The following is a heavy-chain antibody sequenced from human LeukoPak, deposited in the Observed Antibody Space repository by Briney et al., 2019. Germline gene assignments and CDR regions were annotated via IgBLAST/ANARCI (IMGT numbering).Heavy chain of an antibody. V-gene: IGHV3-21*01. J-gene: IGHJ4*02. CDR2: ISTGSSYI. D-gene: IGHD3-22*01. CDR1: GYSFSTYS. CDR3: ARSFYDSSGFPNFDS. Sequence: PGGSLRLSCAASGYSFSTYSMNWVRQAPGKGLEWVSFISTGSSYIYYADSVKGRFTISRDNAKKSLYLQMNSLRAEDTAVYFCARSFYDSSGFPNFDSWGQGTLGTVSS.